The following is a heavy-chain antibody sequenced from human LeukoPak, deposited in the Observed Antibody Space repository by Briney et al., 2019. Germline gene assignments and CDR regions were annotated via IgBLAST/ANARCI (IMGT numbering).Heavy chain of an antibody. J-gene: IGHJ4*02. CDR1: GFTFSSYG. V-gene: IGHV3-30*18. CDR3: AKDTVRGY. Sequence: GGPLRLSCAASGFTFSSYGMHWVRQAPGKGLEWVAVISYDGSNKYYADSVKGRFTISRDNSKNTLYLQMNSLRAEDTAVYYCAKDTVRGYWGQGTLVTVSS. CDR2: ISYDGSNK. D-gene: IGHD4-11*01.